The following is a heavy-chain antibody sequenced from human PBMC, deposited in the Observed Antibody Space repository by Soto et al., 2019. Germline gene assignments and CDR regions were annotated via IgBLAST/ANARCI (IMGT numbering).Heavy chain of an antibody. CDR1: GGIFSTYA. CDR3: ARDRDDYGSGNYYNRIDF. V-gene: IGHV1-69*01. Sequence: QVQLVQSGAEVKKPGSSVKVSCKASGGIFSTYAISWLRQAPGQGLEWMGGIIPLFGTPNYAQRFQGRVTNTADEATSTADMELSRLRSEDTAVYYCARDRDDYGSGNYYNRIDFWGQGTLVTVSS. D-gene: IGHD3-10*01. CDR2: IIPLFGTP. J-gene: IGHJ4*02.